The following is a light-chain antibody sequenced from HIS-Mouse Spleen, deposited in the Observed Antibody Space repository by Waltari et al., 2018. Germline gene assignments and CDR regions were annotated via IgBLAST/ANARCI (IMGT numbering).Light chain of an antibody. V-gene: IGLV2-14*03. Sequence: QSALTPPASVSGSPGPCITISCTRTSSDVGGYNYFSWYQQHPGKAPKLMIYDVSSRPSGVSNRFSGSKSGNTASLTISGLQAEDEADYYCSSYTSSSTLEVVFGGGTKLTVL. J-gene: IGLJ2*01. CDR1: SSDVGGYNY. CDR2: DVS. CDR3: SSYTSSSTLEVV.